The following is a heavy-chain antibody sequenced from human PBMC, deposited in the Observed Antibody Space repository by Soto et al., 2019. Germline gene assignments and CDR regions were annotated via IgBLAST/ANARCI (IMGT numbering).Heavy chain of an antibody. CDR2: IYYSGST. V-gene: IGHV4-31*03. CDR1: GGSISSGGYY. Sequence: PSETLSLTCTVSGGSISSGGYYWSWIRQHPGKGLEWIGYIYYSGSTNYNPSLKSRVTISVDTSKNQFSLKLSSVTAADTAVYYCARGRWLRSSFDYWGQGTLVTVSS. J-gene: IGHJ4*02. CDR3: ARGRWLRSSFDY. D-gene: IGHD5-12*01.